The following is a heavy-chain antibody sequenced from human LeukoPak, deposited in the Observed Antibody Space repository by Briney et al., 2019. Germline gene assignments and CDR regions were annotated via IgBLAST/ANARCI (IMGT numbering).Heavy chain of an antibody. D-gene: IGHD6-19*01. CDR2: ISYDGSNQ. V-gene: IGHV3-30*04. Sequence: GGSLRLSCGVSGFTFSRYAMHWVRQAPGKGLEWVAIISYDGSNQYYADSVKGRFTISRDNSKNTLYLQMNSLRAEDTAVYYCARLYSSGPYFDYWGQGTLVTVSS. CDR1: GFTFSRYA. J-gene: IGHJ4*02. CDR3: ARLYSSGPYFDY.